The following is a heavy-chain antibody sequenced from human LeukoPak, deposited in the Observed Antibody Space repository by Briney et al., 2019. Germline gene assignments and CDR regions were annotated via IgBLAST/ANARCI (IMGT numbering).Heavy chain of an antibody. Sequence: PGGSLRLSCAASGFTFSSFPMTWVRLAPGKGLEWVSTITGSGGNTYYAESVKGRFTISRDNSKNTLYLQMNSLRGEDTALYYCAKDLAGCSDSWGQGTLVTVSS. CDR2: ITGSGGNT. J-gene: IGHJ4*02. V-gene: IGHV3-23*01. D-gene: IGHD2-8*01. CDR1: GFTFSSFP. CDR3: AKDLAGCSDS.